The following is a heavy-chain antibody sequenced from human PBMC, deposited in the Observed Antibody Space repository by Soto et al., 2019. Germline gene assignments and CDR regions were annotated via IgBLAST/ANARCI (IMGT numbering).Heavy chain of an antibody. Sequence: GASVKVSCKASGYTFTGYYMHWVRQAPGQGLEWMGWINPTSGGTNYAQKFRGRVTMTRDTSISTAYKELSRLRSDDRAVYYCGRVGAYYFWSGYQRAFDIWGQGTMVTVSS. V-gene: IGHV1-2*02. CDR3: GRVGAYYFWSGYQRAFDI. J-gene: IGHJ3*02. CDR2: INPTSGGT. CDR1: GYTFTGYY. D-gene: IGHD3-3*01.